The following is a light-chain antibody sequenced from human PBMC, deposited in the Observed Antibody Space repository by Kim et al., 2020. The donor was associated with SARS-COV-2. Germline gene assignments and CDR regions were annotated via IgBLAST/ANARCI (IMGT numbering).Light chain of an antibody. J-gene: IGKJ4*01. CDR3: QQFSKWPLT. Sequence: PGERVTLSCRASQTVDRNLVWYQQKGGQPPRLLIYRASTRATDIPDRFSGSGSGTEFTLTIHSLRSEDSGNYYCQQFSKWPLTFGGGTKVDIK. CDR2: RAS. CDR1: QTVDRN. V-gene: IGKV3-15*01.